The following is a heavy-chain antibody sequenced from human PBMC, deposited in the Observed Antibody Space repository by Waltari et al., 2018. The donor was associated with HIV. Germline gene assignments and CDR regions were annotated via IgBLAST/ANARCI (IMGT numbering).Heavy chain of an antibody. Sequence: EVQMVESGGGLVQLGGSLRLACAASECTFNNIWMTWARQAPGKGLEWVANIKQDESEKYYVDSVKGRFTISRDNAKNSLFLQMNSLRAEDTAVYYCAREALYDSSGYYFDYWGQGTLVTVSS. CDR1: ECTFNNIW. V-gene: IGHV3-7*01. J-gene: IGHJ4*02. CDR2: IKQDESEK. D-gene: IGHD3-22*01. CDR3: AREALYDSSGYYFDY.